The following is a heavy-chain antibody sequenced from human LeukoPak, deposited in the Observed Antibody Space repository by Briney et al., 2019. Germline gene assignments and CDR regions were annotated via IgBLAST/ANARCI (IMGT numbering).Heavy chain of an antibody. CDR3: AKSYSGYDYYYYYGMDV. Sequence: GGSLRLSCAASGFTFSSYGMHWVRQAPGKGLEWVAVISYDGSIKYYADSVKGRFTISRDNSKNTLYLQMNSLRAEDTAVYYCAKSYSGYDYYYYYGMDVWGQGTAVTVSS. CDR1: GFTFSSYG. V-gene: IGHV3-30*18. J-gene: IGHJ6*02. D-gene: IGHD5-12*01. CDR2: ISYDGSIK.